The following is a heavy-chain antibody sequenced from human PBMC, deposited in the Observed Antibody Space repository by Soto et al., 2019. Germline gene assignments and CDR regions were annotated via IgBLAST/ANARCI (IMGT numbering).Heavy chain of an antibody. J-gene: IGHJ3*02. D-gene: IGHD3-3*01. Sequence: ASVKVSWKVSGYTLTELSMHWVRQAPGKGLEWMGGFDPEDGETIYAQKFQGRVTMTEDTSTDTAYMELSSLRSEDTAVYYCATPFLGFTGAFDIWGQGTMVTVSS. CDR1: GYTLTELS. CDR3: ATPFLGFTGAFDI. V-gene: IGHV1-24*01. CDR2: FDPEDGET.